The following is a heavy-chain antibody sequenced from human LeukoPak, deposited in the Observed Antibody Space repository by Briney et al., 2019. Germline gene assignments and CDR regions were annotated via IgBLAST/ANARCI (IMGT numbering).Heavy chain of an antibody. V-gene: IGHV1-2*02. CDR2: INPNSGGT. CDR1: GXX. J-gene: IGHJ4*02. Sequence: GXXMHWVRQAPGQGLEWMGWINPNSGGTNYAQKFQGRVTMTRDTSISTAYMELSRLRSDDTAVYYCARVWGYAANLNYWGQGTLVTVSS. D-gene: IGHD3-16*01. CDR3: ARVWGYAANLNY.